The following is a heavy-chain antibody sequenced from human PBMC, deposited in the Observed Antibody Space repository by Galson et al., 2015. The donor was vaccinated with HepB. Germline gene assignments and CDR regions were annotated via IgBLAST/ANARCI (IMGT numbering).Heavy chain of an antibody. V-gene: IGHV3-11*06. CDR3: ATTSSAEDAFDI. CDR2: ISSSSTYT. J-gene: IGHJ3*02. D-gene: IGHD3-16*02. CDR1: GFTFSDYY. Sequence: SLRLSCAASGFTFSDYYMSWIRQAPGKGLEWVSYISSSSTYTNYADFVKDRFTISRDNAKNSLYLQMNSLTVDDTAVYYCATTSSAEDAFDIWGQGTMVTVSP.